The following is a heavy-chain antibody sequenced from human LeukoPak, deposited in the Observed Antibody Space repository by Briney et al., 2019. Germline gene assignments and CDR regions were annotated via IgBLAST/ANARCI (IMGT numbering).Heavy chain of an antibody. V-gene: IGHV4-34*01. CDR1: GGSFSGYY. J-gene: IGHJ4*02. D-gene: IGHD6-6*01. CDR3: ARSSIAARPFDY. Sequence: PSETLSLTCAVYGGSFSGYYWSWIRQPPGKGLEWIGEINHSGSTNYNPSLKSRVTISVDTSKNQFSLKLSSVTAADTTVYYCARSSIAARPFDYWGQGTLVTVSS. CDR2: INHSGST.